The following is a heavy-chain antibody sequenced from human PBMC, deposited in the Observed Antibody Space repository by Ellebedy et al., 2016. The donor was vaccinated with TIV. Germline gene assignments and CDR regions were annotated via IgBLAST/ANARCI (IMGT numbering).Heavy chain of an antibody. J-gene: IGHJ6*02. CDR2: IYYSGST. CDR3: ARRDYYYGMDV. CDR1: GGSISSYY. V-gene: IGHV4-59*08. Sequence: SETLSLTXTVSGGSISSYYWSWIRQPPGKGLEWIGYIYYSGSTNYNPSLKSRVTISVDTSKNQFSLKLSSVTAADTAVYYCARRDYYYGMDVWGQGTTVTVSS.